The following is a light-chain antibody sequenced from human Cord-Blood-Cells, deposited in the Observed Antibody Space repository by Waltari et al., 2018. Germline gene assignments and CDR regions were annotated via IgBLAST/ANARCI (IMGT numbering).Light chain of an antibody. Sequence: EIVLTQSPATLSLSPGERATLSCRASQSVSSYLAWYQQKPGQAPRLLIYDASNRATGIPARFSGSGSGTDFTLTISSLEPEDFAVYYCQQGSNWPLFTFGPG. V-gene: IGKV3-11*01. J-gene: IGKJ3*01. CDR3: QQGSNWPLFT. CDR2: DAS. CDR1: QSVSSY.